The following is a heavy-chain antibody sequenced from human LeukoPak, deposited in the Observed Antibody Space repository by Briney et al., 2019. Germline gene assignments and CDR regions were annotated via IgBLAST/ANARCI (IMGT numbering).Heavy chain of an antibody. V-gene: IGHV1-3*01. CDR2: INAANGNT. CDR3: ARGAPIRVAVAATFDP. J-gene: IGHJ5*02. D-gene: IGHD6-19*01. CDR1: GFTFTTYT. Sequence: ASVKVSCKTSGFTFTTYTMHWVRQAPGQRLEWVGWINAANGNTQYSQKFQGRVTITRDTSASTAYVELSSLRSEDTAVYYCARGAPIRVAVAATFDPWGQGTLVTVPS.